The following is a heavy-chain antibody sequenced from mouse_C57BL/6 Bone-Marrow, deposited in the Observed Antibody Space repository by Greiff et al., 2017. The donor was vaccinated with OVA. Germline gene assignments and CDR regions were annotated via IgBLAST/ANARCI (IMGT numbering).Heavy chain of an antibody. D-gene: IGHD2-5*01. CDR2: IRNKANNHAT. V-gene: IGHV6-6*01. Sequence: EVKVVESGGGLVQPGGSMKLSCAASGFTFSDAWMDWVRQSPEKGLEWVAEIRNKANNHATYYAESVKGRFTISRDDSKSSVYLQMNSLRAEDTGIYYCTRDSNYVRYFDVWGTGTTVTVSS. J-gene: IGHJ1*03. CDR3: TRDSNYVRYFDV. CDR1: GFTFSDAW.